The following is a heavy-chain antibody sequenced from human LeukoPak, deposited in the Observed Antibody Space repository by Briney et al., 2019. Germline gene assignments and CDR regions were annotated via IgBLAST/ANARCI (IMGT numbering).Heavy chain of an antibody. V-gene: IGHV1-46*01. J-gene: IGHJ4*02. CDR1: GYTFTSYY. Sequence: ASVTVSFTSSGYTFTSYYIYWMRQAPGQGLEWMGIINPAGGSTTYAQKFQGSRLTLTRDTSTSTVYMELSSLRSEDTAVYYCARGRGVHDSHTYDYFDYWGQGSLVTVSS. D-gene: IGHD3-22*01. CDR3: ARGRGVHDSHTYDYFDY. CDR2: INPAGGST.